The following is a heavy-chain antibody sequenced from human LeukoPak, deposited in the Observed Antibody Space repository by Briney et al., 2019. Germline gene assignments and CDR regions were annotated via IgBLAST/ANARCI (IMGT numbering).Heavy chain of an antibody. D-gene: IGHD6-13*01. CDR2: ISSSSSYI. V-gene: IGHV3-21*01. CDR3: ARAEAAAGN. Sequence: PGGSLRLSCAASGFTFSSYSMNWVRQAPGKGLEWVSSISSSSSYINYADSVKGRFTISRDNAKNSLYLQMNSLRAEDTAVYYCARAEAAAGNWGQGTLVTVSS. CDR1: GFTFSSYS. J-gene: IGHJ4*02.